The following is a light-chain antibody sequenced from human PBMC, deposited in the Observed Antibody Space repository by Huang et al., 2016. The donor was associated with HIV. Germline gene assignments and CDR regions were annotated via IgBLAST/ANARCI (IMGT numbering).Light chain of an antibody. CDR2: GAS. CDR3: QQYNDWPPIT. J-gene: IGKJ3*01. Sequence: EIVLTQSPATLSVPPGERATLSCRASQSISSHLAWFQQKPGQAPRLLIFGASTRAAGIPARFSGSGSGTEFTLTISSLQSEDFAVYYCQQYNDWPPITFGPGTKVEI. V-gene: IGKV3-15*01. CDR1: QSISSH.